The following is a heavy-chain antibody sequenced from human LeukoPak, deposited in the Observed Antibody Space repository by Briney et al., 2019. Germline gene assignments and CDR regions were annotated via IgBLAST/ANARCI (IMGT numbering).Heavy chain of an antibody. CDR2: IRYDGSNK. J-gene: IGHJ3*02. D-gene: IGHD2-2*01. CDR1: GFTFSSYG. CDR3: AREYCSSTRCYRSLSDAFDI. V-gene: IGHV3-30*02. Sequence: GESLRLSCAASGFTFSSYGMHWVRQAPGKGLEWVAFIRYDGSNKYYADSVKGRFTISRDNSKNTLYLQMNSLRAEDTAVYYCAREYCSSTRCYRSLSDAFDIWGQGTMVTVSS.